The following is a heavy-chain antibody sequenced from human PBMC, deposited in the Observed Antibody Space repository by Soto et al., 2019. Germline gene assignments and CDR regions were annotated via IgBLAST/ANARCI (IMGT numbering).Heavy chain of an antibody. CDR2: INTDGGST. Sequence: PGGSLRLSCAASGFTFRSHWMHWVRQAPGKGLVWVSRINTDGGSTSYADSVKGRFTISRDNAKNTLYLQMNSLRAEDTAVYYCARDSTTVTTAFDYWGQGTLVTVSS. D-gene: IGHD4-17*01. CDR3: ARDSTTVTTAFDY. CDR1: GFTFRSHW. J-gene: IGHJ4*02. V-gene: IGHV3-74*01.